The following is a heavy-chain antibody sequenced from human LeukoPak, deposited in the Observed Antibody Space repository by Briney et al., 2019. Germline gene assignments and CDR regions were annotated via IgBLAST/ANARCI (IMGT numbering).Heavy chain of an antibody. CDR3: ARATGSDGSSALLN. J-gene: IGHJ4*02. V-gene: IGHV4-59*01. Sequence: SETLSLTCTVSGGSISSYYWSWIRQPPGKGLEWIGYIYYSGSTNYNPSLKSRVAISVDTSKNQFSLKLSSVTAADTAVYYCARATGSDGSSALLNWGQGTLVTVSS. CDR1: GGSISSYY. D-gene: IGHD6-6*01. CDR2: IYYSGST.